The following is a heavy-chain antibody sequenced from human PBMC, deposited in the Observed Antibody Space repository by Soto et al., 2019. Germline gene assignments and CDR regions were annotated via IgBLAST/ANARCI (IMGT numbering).Heavy chain of an antibody. J-gene: IGHJ6*03. CDR1: GGSISSGGYY. Sequence: SETLSLTCTVSGGSISSGGYYWSWIRQHPGKGLEWIGYIYYSGSTYYNPSLKSRVTISVDTSKNQFSLKLISVTAADMAVYYCARVIIAPNYYYYMDVWGKGTTVTVSS. V-gene: IGHV4-31*03. CDR2: IYYSGST. D-gene: IGHD3-10*01. CDR3: ARVIIAPNYYYYMDV.